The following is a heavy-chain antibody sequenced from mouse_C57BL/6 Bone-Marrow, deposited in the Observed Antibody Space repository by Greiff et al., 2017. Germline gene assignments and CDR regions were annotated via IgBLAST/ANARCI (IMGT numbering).Heavy chain of an antibody. CDR2: ISYSGST. CDR3: ARSGQTAQAGYYAMDY. Sequence: VQLKESGPGLAKPSQTLSLTCSVTGYSITSDYWNWIRKFPGNKLEYMGYISYSGSTYYNPSLKSRISITRDTSKNQYYLQLNSVTTEDTATYYCARSGQTAQAGYYAMDYWGQGTSVTVSS. J-gene: IGHJ4*01. CDR1: GYSITSDY. D-gene: IGHD3-2*02. V-gene: IGHV3-8*01.